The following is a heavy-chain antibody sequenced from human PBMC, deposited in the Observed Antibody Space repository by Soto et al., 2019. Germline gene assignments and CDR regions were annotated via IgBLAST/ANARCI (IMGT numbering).Heavy chain of an antibody. CDR1: GGSISSGGYS. Sequence: SETLSLTCAVSGGSISSGGYSWNWIRQPPGKGLEWIGYIYHSGSTLYNPSLKSRVTISVDTSKNQFSLKLSSVTAADTAVYYCARDVGSGINYWGQGTLVTVSS. CDR2: IYHSGST. CDR3: ARDVGSGINY. D-gene: IGHD3-10*01. V-gene: IGHV4-30-2*01. J-gene: IGHJ4*02.